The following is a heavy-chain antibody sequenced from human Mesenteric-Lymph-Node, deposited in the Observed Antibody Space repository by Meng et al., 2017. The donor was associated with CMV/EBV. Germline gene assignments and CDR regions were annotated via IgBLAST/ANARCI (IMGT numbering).Heavy chain of an antibody. CDR3: SRDPALSGTYDY. V-gene: IGHV3-23*03. CDR2: IYSDDSST. CDR1: GFTFSSYA. J-gene: IGHJ4*02. Sequence: GESLKISCAASGFTFSSYAMSWVRQAPGKGLEWVSIIYSDDSSTYYADSVKGRFTISRDNSKNTLYLQMNSLRAEDTAVYYCSRDPALSGTYDYWGQGTLVTISS. D-gene: IGHD1-1*01.